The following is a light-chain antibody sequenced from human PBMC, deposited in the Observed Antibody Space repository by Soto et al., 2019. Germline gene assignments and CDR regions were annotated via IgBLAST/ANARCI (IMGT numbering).Light chain of an antibody. CDR1: QSISASQ. CDR3: QQYNSSPWT. J-gene: IGKJ1*01. V-gene: IGKV3-20*01. CDR2: GAS. Sequence: VVLTQSPGTLSVSPGESATLSCRASQSISASQLAWYKHIPGQAPRLLIYGASKRATGTPDRISGSGSETDFTLTISRLEPDDFAVYYCQQYNSSPWTFGQGTKVEIK.